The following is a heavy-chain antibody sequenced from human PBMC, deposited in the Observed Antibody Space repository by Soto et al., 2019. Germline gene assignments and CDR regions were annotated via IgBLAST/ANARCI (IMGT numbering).Heavy chain of an antibody. Sequence: GGSLRLSCAASGFTFSSYGMHWVRQAPGKGLEWVAVIWYDGSNKYYADSVKGRFTISRDNSKNTLYLQMNSLRAEDTAVYYCAREKQYSNSSKSGYAFDIWGQGTMVTVSS. CDR3: AREKQYSNSSKSGYAFDI. V-gene: IGHV3-33*08. CDR2: IWYDGSNK. J-gene: IGHJ3*02. CDR1: GFTFSSYG. D-gene: IGHD6-6*01.